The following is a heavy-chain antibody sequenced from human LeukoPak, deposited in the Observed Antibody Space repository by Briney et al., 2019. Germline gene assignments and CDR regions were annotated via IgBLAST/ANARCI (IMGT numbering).Heavy chain of an antibody. D-gene: IGHD4-11*01. CDR2: IYPGDSDT. Sequence: GESLKIYCKCSGYSFTSYWIGWVRQMPAKGLEWMGIIYPGDSDTRYSPSFQGHVTISADRSISTAYLQWSRLKASDTAMYYCARQDYSGHSVSYYYAMDVWGQGTTVTVSS. CDR1: GYSFTSYW. CDR3: ARQDYSGHSVSYYYAMDV. V-gene: IGHV5-51*01. J-gene: IGHJ6*02.